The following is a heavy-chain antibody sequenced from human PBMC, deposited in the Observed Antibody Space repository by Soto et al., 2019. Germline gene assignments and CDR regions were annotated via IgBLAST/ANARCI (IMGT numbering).Heavy chain of an antibody. CDR1: GGSISSSSYY. CDR3: ASGYYYDSSGYLPFDY. Sequence: SETLSLTCTVSGGSISSSSYYWGWIRQPPGKGLEWIGSIYYSGSTYYNPSLKSRVTISVDTSKNQFSLKLSSVTAADTAVYYCASGYYYDSSGYLPFDYWGQGTLVTV. D-gene: IGHD3-22*01. J-gene: IGHJ4*02. V-gene: IGHV4-39*01. CDR2: IYYSGST.